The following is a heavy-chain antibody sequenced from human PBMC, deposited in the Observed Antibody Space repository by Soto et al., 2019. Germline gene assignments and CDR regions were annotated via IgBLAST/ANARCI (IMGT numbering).Heavy chain of an antibody. CDR1: GYNFTSYG. CDR3: GRDTGSGLEY. CDR2: ISANKGNT. Sequence: ASVKVSCKPSGYNFTSYGISWVRQAPGQGLEWMGWISANKGNTEYAKKFQDRVTMTTDTSTSTLYMELRSLRSDDTAVYYCGRDTGSGLEYWGQGTPVIVS. J-gene: IGHJ4*02. D-gene: IGHD3-10*01. V-gene: IGHV1-18*04.